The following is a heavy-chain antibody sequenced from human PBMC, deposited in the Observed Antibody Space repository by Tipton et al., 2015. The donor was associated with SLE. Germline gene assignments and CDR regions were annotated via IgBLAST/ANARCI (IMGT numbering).Heavy chain of an antibody. J-gene: IGHJ4*02. CDR2: IYTNGST. V-gene: IGHV4-61*09. CDR3: ARIRPGHGDPFDF. Sequence: LRLSCTVSGGSISSGNYYWSWIRQPAGKGLEWIWHIYTNGSTYYNHPLKSRVTISIDTSKNQFPLKLSSVTAADPAVYYCARIRPGHGDPFDFWGQGTLVTVSS. CDR1: GGSISSGNYY. D-gene: IGHD4-17*01.